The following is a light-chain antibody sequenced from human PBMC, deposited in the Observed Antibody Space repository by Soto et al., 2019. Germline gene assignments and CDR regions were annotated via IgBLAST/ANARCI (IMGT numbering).Light chain of an antibody. V-gene: IGLV2-14*03. J-gene: IGLJ1*01. CDR2: DVS. CDR1: DVRGNKY. Sequence: VLTQPSSMTGYPAQLITISCTGSDVRGNKYVSWYQHYPGKAPKLIISDVSSLPSGVSDRFSGSKSGDSASLTISGLQAEDEADYYCSAFTGTTYVFGTGTKVTVL. CDR3: SAFTGTTYV.